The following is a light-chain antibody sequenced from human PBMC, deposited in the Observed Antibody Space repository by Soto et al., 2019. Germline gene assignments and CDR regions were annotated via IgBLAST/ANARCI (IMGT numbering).Light chain of an antibody. V-gene: IGKV3D-15*01. CDR3: QQYNNWPPIT. CDR2: GAS. CDR1: QSVSSK. Sequence: EIVLTQSPGTLSLSPGARAPLSCRASQSVSSKLAWYQQKPGQAPRLLIYGASTRATGIPARFSGSGSGTEFTLSISSLQSEDSAVYYCQQYNNWPPITFGQGTRLEIK. J-gene: IGKJ5*01.